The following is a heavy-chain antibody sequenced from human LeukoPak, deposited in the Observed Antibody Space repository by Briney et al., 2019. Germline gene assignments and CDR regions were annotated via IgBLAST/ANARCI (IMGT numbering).Heavy chain of an antibody. Sequence: GGSLRLSCAASGFTFSSYGMHWVRQAPGKGLEWVAVIWYDGSNKYYADSVKGRSTISRDNSKNTLYLQMNSLRAEDTAVYYCARDYGDYEAYYYYYGMDVWGQGTTVTVSS. D-gene: IGHD4-17*01. CDR2: IWYDGSNK. CDR1: GFTFSSYG. CDR3: ARDYGDYEAYYYYYGMDV. J-gene: IGHJ6*02. V-gene: IGHV3-33*01.